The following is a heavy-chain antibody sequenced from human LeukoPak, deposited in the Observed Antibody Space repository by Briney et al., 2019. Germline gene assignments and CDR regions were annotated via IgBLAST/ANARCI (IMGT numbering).Heavy chain of an antibody. CDR1: GGSFSGYY. J-gene: IGHJ5*02. Sequence: PSETLSLTCGVSGGSFSGYYWSWIRQPPGKGLEWIGYIYYSGSTSYNPSLKSRVTMSVDTSKNQFSLKLSSVTAADTAVYYCARDSGTTGEVKFDPWGQGTLVTVSS. CDR3: ARDSGTTGEVKFDP. D-gene: IGHD3-10*01. CDR2: IYYSGST. V-gene: IGHV4-59*12.